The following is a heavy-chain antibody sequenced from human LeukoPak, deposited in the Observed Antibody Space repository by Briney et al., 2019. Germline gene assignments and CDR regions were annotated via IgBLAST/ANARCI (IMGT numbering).Heavy chain of an antibody. CDR3: ARGELRFLESTAREIDY. V-gene: IGHV3-33*01. CDR1: GFTFSSYG. J-gene: IGHJ4*02. Sequence: GGSLRLSCAASGFTFSSYGMHWVRQAPGKGLEWVAVIWYDGSNKYYADSVKGRFTISRDNSKNTLYLQMNSLRAEDTAVYYCARGELRFLESTAREIDYWGQGTLVTVSS. CDR2: IWYDGSNK. D-gene: IGHD3-3*01.